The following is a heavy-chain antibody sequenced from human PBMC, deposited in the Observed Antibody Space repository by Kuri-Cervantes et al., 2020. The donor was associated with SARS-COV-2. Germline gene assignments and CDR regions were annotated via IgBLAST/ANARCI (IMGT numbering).Heavy chain of an antibody. V-gene: IGHV3-13*01. Sequence: GGSLRLSCAASGFTFSSYDMHWVRQATGKGLEWVSAIGPAGDTYYPGSVKGRFTISRENAKNSLYLQMNSLRAGDTAVYYCTRQGDSDYYYGMDVWGQGTTVTISS. J-gene: IGHJ6*02. CDR3: TRQGDSDYYYGMDV. D-gene: IGHD2-21*02. CDR1: GFTFSSYD. CDR2: IGPAGDT.